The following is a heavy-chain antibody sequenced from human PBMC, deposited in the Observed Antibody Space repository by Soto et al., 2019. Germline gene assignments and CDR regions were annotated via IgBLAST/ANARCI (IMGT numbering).Heavy chain of an antibody. Sequence: VGPLRLSWAASGFTFSDSWMDWVRQAPGKGPEWVANIKHDGSEKNYVVSVKGRFTISRDNAKNSLYLQMNSLRAEDTAVYYCASLGRHGWGQGTTVPVSS. CDR1: GFTFSDSW. CDR3: ASLGRHG. J-gene: IGHJ6*02. V-gene: IGHV3-7*01. D-gene: IGHD3-16*01. CDR2: IKHDGSEK.